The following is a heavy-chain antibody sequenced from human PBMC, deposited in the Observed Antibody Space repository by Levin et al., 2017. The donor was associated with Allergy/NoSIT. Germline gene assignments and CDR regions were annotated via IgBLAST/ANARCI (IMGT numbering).Heavy chain of an antibody. CDR3: SRPLVPTSNTPYYYGMDG. D-gene: IGHD2-2*01. CDR2: IKSDGSGT. CDR1: GFTFSSYW. V-gene: IGHV3-74*01. J-gene: IGHJ6*02. Sequence: GGSLRLSCAASGFTFSSYWMHWVRQAPGKGLVWVSRIKSDGSGTSYADSVKGRFTISRDNAKNTLYLQMNSLRAEDTAVYYCSRPLVPTSNTPYYYGMDGWGQGATVTVSS.